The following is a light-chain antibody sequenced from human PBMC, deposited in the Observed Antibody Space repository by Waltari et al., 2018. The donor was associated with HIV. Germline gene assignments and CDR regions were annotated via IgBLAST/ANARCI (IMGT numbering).Light chain of an antibody. V-gene: IGLV2-8*01. CDR3: SSYAGTNRL. CDR1: SSDVGGYKY. J-gene: IGLJ2*01. Sequence: QSALTQPPSASGSPGQSVTIPCTAISSDVGGYKYVSWYQHPPGKAPKLMIYEDNRRPSGVPDRFSGSKSGNTASLTVSGLQADDEADYYCSSYAGTNRLFGGGTKLTVL. CDR2: EDN.